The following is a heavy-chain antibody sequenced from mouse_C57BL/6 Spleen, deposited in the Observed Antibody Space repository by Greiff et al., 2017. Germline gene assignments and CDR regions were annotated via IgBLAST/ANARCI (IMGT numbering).Heavy chain of an antibody. D-gene: IGHD1-1*01. J-gene: IGHJ1*03. V-gene: IGHV1-64*01. CDR2: IHPNSGST. CDR3: ARGTDYYGSILWSFDV. CDR1: GYTFTSYW. Sequence: QVQLQQSGAELVKPGASVKLSCKASGYTFTSYWMHWVKQRPGQGLEWIGMIHPNSGSTNYNEKFKSKATLTVDKSSSTAYMQLSSLTSEDSAVYYCARGTDYYGSILWSFDVWGTGTTVTVSS.